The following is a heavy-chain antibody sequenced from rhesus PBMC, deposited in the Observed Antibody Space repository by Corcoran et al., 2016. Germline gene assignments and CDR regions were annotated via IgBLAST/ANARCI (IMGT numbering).Heavy chain of an antibody. CDR3: ARDLLYSSWSGRYGLDS. Sequence: QLQLQESGPGLVKPSETLSLTCAVSGASITVYWLSWVRQPPGKGLGWIGRIKSSGYTDYSPSLKSRVTISRDTSKNQFSLNLNSVTAADTAVYYCARDLLYSSWSGRYGLDSWGQGVVVTVSS. CDR2: IKSSGYT. V-gene: IGHV4-160*01. D-gene: IGHD6-13*01. CDR1: GASITVYW. J-gene: IGHJ6*01.